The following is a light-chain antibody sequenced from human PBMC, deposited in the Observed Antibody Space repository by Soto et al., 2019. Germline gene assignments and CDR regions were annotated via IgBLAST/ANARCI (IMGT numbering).Light chain of an antibody. J-gene: IGLJ3*02. CDR2: EVS. Sequence: QSALTQPASVSGSPGQSITISCTGTSSDVGGYNYVSWYQQHPGKAPKIIIYEVSYRPSGVSNHFSGSKSGNTASLTISGLQAEDEADYYCCSYTTSSTVVFGGGTKSPS. CDR3: CSYTTSSTVV. CDR1: SSDVGGYNY. V-gene: IGLV2-14*01.